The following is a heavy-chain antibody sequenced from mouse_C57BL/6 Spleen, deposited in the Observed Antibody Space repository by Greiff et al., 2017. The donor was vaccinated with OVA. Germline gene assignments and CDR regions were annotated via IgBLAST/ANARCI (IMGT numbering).Heavy chain of an antibody. D-gene: IGHD2-1*01. CDR3: TRRMVYGNYGYDAMDY. CDR2: IDPETGGT. CDR1: GYTFTDYE. Sequence: QVQLQQSGAELVRPGASVTLSCKASGYTFTDYEMHWVKQTPVHGLEWIGAIDPETGGTAYNQKFKGKAILTADKSSSTAYMELRSLTSEDSAVYYCTRRMVYGNYGYDAMDYWGQGTSVTVSS. V-gene: IGHV1-15*01. J-gene: IGHJ4*01.